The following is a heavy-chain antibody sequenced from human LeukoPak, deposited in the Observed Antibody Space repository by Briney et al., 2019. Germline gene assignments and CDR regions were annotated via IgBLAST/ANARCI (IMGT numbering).Heavy chain of an antibody. CDR2: IYYSGST. CDR3: ARSTTVTTVGFDP. Sequence: KTSETLSLTCTVSGGSISSYYWSWIRQPPGKGLEWIGYIYYSGSTNYNPSLKSRVTISVDTSKNQFSLKLSSVTAADTAVYYCARSTTVTTVGFDPWGQGTLVTVSS. CDR1: GGSISSYY. V-gene: IGHV4-59*01. D-gene: IGHD4-11*01. J-gene: IGHJ5*02.